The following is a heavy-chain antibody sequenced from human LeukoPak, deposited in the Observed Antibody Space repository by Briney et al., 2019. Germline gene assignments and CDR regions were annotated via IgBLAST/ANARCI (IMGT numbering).Heavy chain of an antibody. V-gene: IGHV1-2*02. CDR2: INPNSGGT. D-gene: IGHD3-22*01. CDR3: ATSYYYDSSGYSDAFDI. CDR1: GYTFTGYY. J-gene: IGHJ3*02. Sequence: APVKVSCKASGYTFTGYYMHWVRQAPGQGLEWMGWINPNSGGTNYAQKFQGRVTMTRDTSISTAYMELSRLRSDDTAVYYCATSYYYDSSGYSDAFDIWGQGTMVTVSS.